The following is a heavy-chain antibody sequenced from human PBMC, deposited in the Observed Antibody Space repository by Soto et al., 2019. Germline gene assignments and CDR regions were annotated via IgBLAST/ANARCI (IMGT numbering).Heavy chain of an antibody. CDR3: ARGVYSSGWYWFDP. V-gene: IGHV4-59*08. D-gene: IGHD6-19*01. CDR2: MYYSGST. CDR1: GGSISSYY. J-gene: IGHJ5*02. Sequence: SETLSLTCTVSGGSISSYYWSWIRQPPGKGLEWIGYMYYSGSTNYNPSLKSRVTISVDTSKNQFSLKLTSVTAADTAVYYCARGVYSSGWYWFDPWGQGTLVTVSS.